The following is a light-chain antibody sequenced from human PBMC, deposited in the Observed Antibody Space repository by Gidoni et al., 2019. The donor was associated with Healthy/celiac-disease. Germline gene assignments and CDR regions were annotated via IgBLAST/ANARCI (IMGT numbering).Light chain of an antibody. V-gene: IGKV1-27*01. CDR1: QGISNY. Sequence: DIQMTHSPSSLSASVGDRVTITGRPSQGISNYCAWYQQKPGKVPKLLSYAASTLQSVVPSRFSGSGSGTDFTLIISSLQPEDVATYYCQKYNSAPLTFGGGTKVEIK. J-gene: IGKJ4*01. CDR3: QKYNSAPLT. CDR2: AAS.